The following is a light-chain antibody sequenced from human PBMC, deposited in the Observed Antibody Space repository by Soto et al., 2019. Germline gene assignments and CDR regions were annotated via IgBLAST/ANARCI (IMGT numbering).Light chain of an antibody. CDR1: SSNIGAGYD. V-gene: IGLV1-40*01. Sequence: QSVLTQPPSVSGAPGQRVTISCTGSSSNIGAGYDVRWYQQLPGTAPKLLIYGNSNRPSGVPDRFSGSKSGTSASLAITGLQAEDEADYYCQSYDSSLSGSYVFGTGTKVTV. CDR2: GNS. J-gene: IGLJ1*01. CDR3: QSYDSSLSGSYV.